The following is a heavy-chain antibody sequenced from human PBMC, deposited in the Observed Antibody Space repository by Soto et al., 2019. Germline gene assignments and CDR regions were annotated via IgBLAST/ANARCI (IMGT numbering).Heavy chain of an antibody. D-gene: IGHD3-10*01. CDR1: GFTFTGYE. J-gene: IGHJ6*02. V-gene: IGHV3-48*03. CDR2: ISTSATTK. CDR3: ASLLTTVNYNAKYGMDV. Sequence: LRLSCAASGFTFTGYEMNWVRQAPGKGLEWVAYISTSATTKNYADSEKGRFTISRDNAKNSLYLQMNSLRAEDTAVYYCASLLTTVNYNAKYGMDVWGQGTPVTVSS.